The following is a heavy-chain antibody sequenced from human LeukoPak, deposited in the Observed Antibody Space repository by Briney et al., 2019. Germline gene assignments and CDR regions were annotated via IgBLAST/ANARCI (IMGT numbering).Heavy chain of an antibody. J-gene: IGHJ4*02. CDR2: ISYDGSNK. V-gene: IGHV3-30-3*01. Sequence: GGSLRLSCAASGFTFSSYAMHWVRQAPGKGLEGVAVISYDGSNKYYADSVKGRFTISRDNSKNTLYLQMSSLRAEDTAVYYCAREQIDYWGQGTLVTVSS. CDR3: AREQIDY. CDR1: GFTFSSYA.